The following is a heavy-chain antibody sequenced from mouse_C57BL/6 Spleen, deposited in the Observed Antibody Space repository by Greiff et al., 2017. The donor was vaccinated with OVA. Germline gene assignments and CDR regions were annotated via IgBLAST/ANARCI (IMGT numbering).Heavy chain of an antibody. V-gene: IGHV1-53*01. CDR2: INPSNGGT. J-gene: IGHJ3*01. D-gene: IGHD1-1*01. Sequence: QVQLQQPGTELVKPGASVKLSCKASGYTFTSYWMHWVKQRPGQGLEWIGNINPSNGGTNYNEKFKSKATLTVDKSSSTAYMQLSSLTSEDAAVYYGATYGSSYGWFAYWGQGTLVTVSA. CDR1: GYTFTSYW. CDR3: ATYGSSYGWFAY.